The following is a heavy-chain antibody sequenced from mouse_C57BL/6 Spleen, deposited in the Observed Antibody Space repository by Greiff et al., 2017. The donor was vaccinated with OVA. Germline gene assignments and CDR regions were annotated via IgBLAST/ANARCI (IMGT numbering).Heavy chain of an antibody. J-gene: IGHJ4*01. CDR1: GFSLTSYG. V-gene: IGHV2-6-1*01. CDR2: IWSDGST. CDR3: ARHDGYYDAMDY. Sequence: VKVEESGPGLVAPSQSLSITCTVSGFSLTSYGVHWVRQPPGKGLEWLVVIWSDGSTTYNSALKSRLSISKDNSKSQVFLKMNSLQTDDTAMYYCARHDGYYDAMDYWGQGTSVTVSS. D-gene: IGHD2-3*01.